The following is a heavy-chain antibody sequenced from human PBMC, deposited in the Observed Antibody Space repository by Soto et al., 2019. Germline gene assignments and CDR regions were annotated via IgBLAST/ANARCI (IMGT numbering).Heavy chain of an antibody. J-gene: IGHJ5*02. CDR3: AKDAGDYDFSAWFDP. Sequence: LRLSCAASGFTFDDYAMHWVRQAPGKGLEWVSGISWNSGSIGYADSVKGRFTISRDNAKNSLYLQMNSLRAEDTALYYCAKDAGDYDFSAWFDPWGQGTLVTVSS. CDR1: GFTFDDYA. D-gene: IGHD3-3*01. V-gene: IGHV3-9*01. CDR2: ISWNSGSI.